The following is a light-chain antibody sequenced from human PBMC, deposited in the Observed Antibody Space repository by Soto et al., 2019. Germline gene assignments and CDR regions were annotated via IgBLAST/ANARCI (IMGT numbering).Light chain of an antibody. J-gene: IGKJ1*01. Sequence: DIQMTQSPATLSASVGDRVTITCRASQSISTWLAGYQQKPGKAPRLLIYKASSLQSGVPSRFSGNGSGTEFTLTIRSLQADDFATYYCEQYHSNSRTFGQGTKVEVK. CDR1: QSISTW. CDR3: EQYHSNSRT. V-gene: IGKV1-5*03. CDR2: KAS.